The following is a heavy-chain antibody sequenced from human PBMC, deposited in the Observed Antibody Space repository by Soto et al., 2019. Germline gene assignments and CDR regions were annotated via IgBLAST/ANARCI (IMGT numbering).Heavy chain of an antibody. J-gene: IGHJ5*02. D-gene: IGHD3-9*01. V-gene: IGHV3-49*03. Sequence: GGSLRLSCTASGXTFGDYAMSWFRQAPGKGLEWVGFIRSKAYGGTTEYAASVKGRFTISRDDSKSIAYLQMNSLKTEDTAVYYCTRDYDRLGENWFDPWGQGTLVTVS. CDR1: GXTFGDYA. CDR2: IRSKAYGGTT. CDR3: TRDYDRLGENWFDP.